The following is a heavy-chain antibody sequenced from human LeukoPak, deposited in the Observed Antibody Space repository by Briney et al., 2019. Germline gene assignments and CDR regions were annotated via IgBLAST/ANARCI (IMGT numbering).Heavy chain of an antibody. Sequence: SETLSLTCTVSGGSISGYYWSWIRQPPGKGLEWIGYIYYTGSTNYNPSLKSRVIISVDTSKNQFSLKLNSVTAAGTAVYYCARQDWNDRYYYYGLDVWGQGTTVTVSS. D-gene: IGHD1-1*01. CDR3: ARQDWNDRYYYYGLDV. CDR2: IYYTGST. J-gene: IGHJ6*02. V-gene: IGHV4-59*08. CDR1: GGSISGYY.